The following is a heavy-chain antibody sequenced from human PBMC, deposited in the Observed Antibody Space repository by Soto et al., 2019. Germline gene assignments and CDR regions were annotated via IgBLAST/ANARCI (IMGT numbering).Heavy chain of an antibody. D-gene: IGHD4-17*01. V-gene: IGHV3-23*01. J-gene: IGHJ4*02. CDR2: ISGSGGST. CDR1: GFTFSSYA. Sequence: GGSLRLSCAASGFTFSSYAMSWVRQAPGKGLEWVSAISGSGGSTYYADSVKGRFTISRDNSKNTLYLQMNSLRAEDTAVYYCAKDLNSPPYGDYGGFDYWGQGTLVTVSS. CDR3: AKDLNSPPYGDYGGFDY.